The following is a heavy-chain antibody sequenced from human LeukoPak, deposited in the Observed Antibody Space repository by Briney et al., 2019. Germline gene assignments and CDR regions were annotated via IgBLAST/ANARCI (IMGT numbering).Heavy chain of an antibody. CDR3: ARGMVRGPFPHDY. CDR2: IYSRGST. CDR1: GFTVSSNY. D-gene: IGHD3-10*01. Sequence: PGGSLRLSCAASGFTVSSNYMSWGRQAPGEKLQGLTVIYSRGSTYYADSVNGRFTISRDNSKNTLYLQMNSLRAEDTAVYYCARGMVRGPFPHDYWGQGTLVSVSS. V-gene: IGHV3-53*01. J-gene: IGHJ4*02.